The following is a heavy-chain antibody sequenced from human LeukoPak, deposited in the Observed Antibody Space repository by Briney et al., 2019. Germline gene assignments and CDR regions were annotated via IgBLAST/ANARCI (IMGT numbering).Heavy chain of an antibody. Sequence: GGSLRLSCAASGFTFSSYWMSWVRQAPGKGLERVANIKQDGSEKYYVDSVKGRFTISRDNAKNSLYLQMNSLRAEDTAVYYCATEPGGYDYVWGSYRLSSFFDYWGQGTLVTVSS. CDR1: GFTFSSYW. D-gene: IGHD3-16*02. J-gene: IGHJ4*02. V-gene: IGHV3-7*01. CDR2: IKQDGSEK. CDR3: ATEPGGYDYVWGSYRLSSFFDY.